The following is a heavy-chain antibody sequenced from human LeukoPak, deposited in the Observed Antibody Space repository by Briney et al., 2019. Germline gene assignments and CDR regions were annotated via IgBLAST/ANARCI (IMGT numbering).Heavy chain of an antibody. Sequence: SVKVSCKASGGTFSSYAISWVRQAPGQGLEWMGGIIPILGIANYAQKFQGRVTITANKSTSTAYMELSSLRSEDTAVYYCARVRSRGYYDSSGYLLYGMNVWGQGTTVTVSS. J-gene: IGHJ6*02. CDR1: GGTFSSYA. V-gene: IGHV1-69*10. CDR3: ARVRSRGYYDSSGYLLYGMNV. D-gene: IGHD3-22*01. CDR2: IIPILGIA.